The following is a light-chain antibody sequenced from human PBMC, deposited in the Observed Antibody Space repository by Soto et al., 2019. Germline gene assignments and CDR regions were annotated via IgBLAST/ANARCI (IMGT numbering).Light chain of an antibody. Sequence: DIPMTQSPSSLSASVGDRVTITCRASQTITTYLNWYQQKPGKAPKLLIYGASSLQSGVQSRFTGSGSGTDFTLTISSLQPEDFATYHCQQSHSTPWTFGQGTKVELK. V-gene: IGKV1-39*01. J-gene: IGKJ1*01. CDR3: QQSHSTPWT. CDR1: QTITTY. CDR2: GAS.